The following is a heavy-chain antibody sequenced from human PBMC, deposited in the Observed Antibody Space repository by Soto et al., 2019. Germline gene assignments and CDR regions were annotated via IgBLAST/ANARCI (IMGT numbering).Heavy chain of an antibody. J-gene: IGHJ6*02. Sequence: QTLALTCVISGDSVSSNSAAWNWIRQSPSRGLEWLGRTYYRSKWYNDYAVSVKSRITINPDTSKNQFSLQLNSVTPEDTAVYYCAREAYSSSSSYYYYGMDVWGQGTTVNVS. CDR1: GDSVSSNSAA. D-gene: IGHD6-6*01. CDR3: AREAYSSSSSYYYYGMDV. V-gene: IGHV6-1*01. CDR2: TYYRSKWYN.